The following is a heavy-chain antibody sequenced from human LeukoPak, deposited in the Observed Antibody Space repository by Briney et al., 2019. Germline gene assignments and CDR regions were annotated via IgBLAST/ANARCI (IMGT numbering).Heavy chain of an antibody. CDR1: GFTFNSYA. V-gene: IGHV3-64*01. CDR3: ARGPGVTSYYYYYTDV. J-gene: IGHJ6*03. Sequence: GGSLRLSCAASGFTFNSYAMHWVRQAPGKGLEYISGISSNGGSTYYANSVKGRFTISRDNSKNTLFLQMGSLRAEDMAVYYCARGPGVTSYYYYYTDVWGKGTTVTVSS. D-gene: IGHD2-21*02. CDR2: ISSNGGST.